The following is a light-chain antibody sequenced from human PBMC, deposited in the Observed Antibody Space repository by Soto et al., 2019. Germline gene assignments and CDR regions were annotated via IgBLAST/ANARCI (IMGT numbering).Light chain of an antibody. J-gene: IGKJ4*01. Sequence: EIVLTHSPATLSLSPGERATLSCRASQSVSIYFAWYQQRPGQTPRLLIYDISTRAAGIPSRFSGSVFRADSTLTISNLEPEDSAVYSCQQRVDWTNSFGGGDKVQI. CDR3: QQRVDWTNS. V-gene: IGKV3-11*01. CDR1: QSVSIY. CDR2: DIS.